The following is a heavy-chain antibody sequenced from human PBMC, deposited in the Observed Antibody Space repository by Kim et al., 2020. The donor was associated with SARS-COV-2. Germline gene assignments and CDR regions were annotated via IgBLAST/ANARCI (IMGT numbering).Heavy chain of an antibody. D-gene: IGHD3-9*01. CDR3: VRGRYFDWLLGRTADNYFDP. V-gene: IGHV4-34*01. CDR1: GENFRAYY. J-gene: IGHJ5*02. Sequence: SETLSLTCAVYGENFRAYYWSWIRQPPGKGLEWIGETNHRGTTNYNPSLKSRVTISADTSKSQFSLKVNSVTAADTAVYYCVRGRYFDWLLGRTADNYFDPWGQGTQVTVSS. CDR2: TNHRGTT.